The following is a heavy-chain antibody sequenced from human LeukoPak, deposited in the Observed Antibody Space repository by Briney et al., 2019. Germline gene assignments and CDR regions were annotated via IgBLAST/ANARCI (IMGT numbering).Heavy chain of an antibody. D-gene: IGHD6-13*01. CDR3: AKNDQQLEPVIVDY. J-gene: IGHJ4*02. Sequence: SGGSLRLSCAASGFTFSSYAMSWVRQAPGKGLEWVSAISGSGGSTYYADSVKGRFTISRDNSKNTLYLQMNSLRAEDTAVYYCAKNDQQLEPVIVDYWGQGTLVTVSS. CDR2: ISGSGGST. CDR1: GFTFSSYA. V-gene: IGHV3-23*01.